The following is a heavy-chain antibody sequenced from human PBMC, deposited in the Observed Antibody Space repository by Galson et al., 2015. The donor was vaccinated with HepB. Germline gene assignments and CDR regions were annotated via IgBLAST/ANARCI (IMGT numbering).Heavy chain of an antibody. CDR1: GGSISSSSYY. Sequence: SETLSLTCTVSGGSISSSSYYWGWIRQPPGKGLEWIGSIYYSGSTYYNPSLKSRVTISVDTSKNQFSLKLSSVTAADTAVYYCARHQLAHIVVVTAPYGMDVWGQGTTVTVSS. D-gene: IGHD2-21*02. CDR3: ARHQLAHIVVVTAPYGMDV. J-gene: IGHJ6*02. V-gene: IGHV4-39*01. CDR2: IYYSGST.